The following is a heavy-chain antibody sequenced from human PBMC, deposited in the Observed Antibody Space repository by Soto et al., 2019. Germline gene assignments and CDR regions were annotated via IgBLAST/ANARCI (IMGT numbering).Heavy chain of an antibody. CDR3: ARIEMATISTAAFDI. Sequence: PGESLMISCKGSGYSFTSYWIGWVRQMPGKGLEWMGIIYPGDSDTRYSPSLQGQVTISADKSISTAYLQWSSLKASDTAMYYCARIEMATISTAAFDIWGQGTMVTVSS. CDR2: IYPGDSDT. D-gene: IGHD5-12*01. CDR1: GYSFTSYW. J-gene: IGHJ3*02. V-gene: IGHV5-51*01.